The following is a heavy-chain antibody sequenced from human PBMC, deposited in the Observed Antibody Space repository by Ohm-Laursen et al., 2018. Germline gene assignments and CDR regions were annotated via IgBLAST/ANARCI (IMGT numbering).Heavy chain of an antibody. V-gene: IGHV3-33*01. CDR2: IWYDGSNK. D-gene: IGHD6-19*01. CDR1: GFTFSSYG. J-gene: IGHJ4*02. CDR3: ARALSYSSGWYELY. Sequence: SSLRLSCAASGFTFSSYGMHWVRQAPGKGLEWVAVIWYDGSNKYYADSVKGRFTISRDNSKNTLYLQMNSLRAEDTAVYYCARALSYSSGWYELYWGQGTLVTVSS.